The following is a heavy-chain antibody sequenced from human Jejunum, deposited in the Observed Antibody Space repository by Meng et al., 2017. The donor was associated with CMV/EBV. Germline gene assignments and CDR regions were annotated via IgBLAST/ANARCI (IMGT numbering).Heavy chain of an antibody. J-gene: IGHJ3*02. CDR2: ISDSGST. V-gene: IGHV4-39*07. Sequence: SIGTSTSYWCSSPQPPGKGLEWIATISDSGSTYYTPSLKSRVTISVDTSKNRFSLRLSSVTAADTALYYCAKEGPGKYSESFHIWGHGTMVTVSS. D-gene: IGHD2/OR15-2a*01. CDR1: SIGTSTSY. CDR3: AKEGPGKYSESFHI.